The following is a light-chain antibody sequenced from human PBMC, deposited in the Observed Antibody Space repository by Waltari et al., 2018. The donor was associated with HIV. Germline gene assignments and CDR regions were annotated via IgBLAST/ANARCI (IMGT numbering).Light chain of an antibody. V-gene: IGLV3-19*01. CDR2: GKE. J-gene: IGLJ1*01. CDR1: SLRRYS. Sequence: SSELTQDPAVSVALGQTVRIKCLGASLRRYSANWYQQKPGKAPVLLIYGKESRPSRTPARFSASSSGNTASLSTTGARGEDEADYYCDSRDTNDKDHGFGTGTKVTV. CDR3: DSRDTNDKDHG.